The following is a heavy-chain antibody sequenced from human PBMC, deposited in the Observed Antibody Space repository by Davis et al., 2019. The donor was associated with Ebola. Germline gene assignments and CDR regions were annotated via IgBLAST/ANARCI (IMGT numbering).Heavy chain of an antibody. CDR1: GGSISSSNW. V-gene: IGHV4-4*02. Sequence: MPSETLSLTCAVSGGSISSSNWWSWVRQHPGKGLEWIGEIYHSGSTNYNPSLKSRVTISVDKSKNQFSLKLSSVTAADTAVYYCARAYCSCGSCYADAIDIWGQGTMVTVSS. CDR3: ARAYCSCGSCYADAIDI. J-gene: IGHJ3*02. D-gene: IGHD2-15*01. CDR2: IYHSGST.